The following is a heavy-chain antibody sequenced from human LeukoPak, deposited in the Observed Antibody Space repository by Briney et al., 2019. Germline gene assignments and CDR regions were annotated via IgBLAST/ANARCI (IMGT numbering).Heavy chain of an antibody. CDR1: GYSISIGYY. D-gene: IGHD6-19*01. J-gene: IGHJ4*02. V-gene: IGHV4-38-2*02. Sequence: SETLSLTCTVSGYSISIGYYWGWIRQPPGTGLEGIGSIYLSGSTYHKPSLARRLTIPVDTSKNQFSLKLSSVSAADTAVYYCARGVAVGNYFDSWGQGTLVTVSS. CDR3: ARGVAVGNYFDS. CDR2: IYLSGST.